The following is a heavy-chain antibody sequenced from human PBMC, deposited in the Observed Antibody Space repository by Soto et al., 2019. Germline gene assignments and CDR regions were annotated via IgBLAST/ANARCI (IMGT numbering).Heavy chain of an antibody. V-gene: IGHV4-34*01. J-gene: IGHJ6*02. Sequence: SLTCAVLSRSFSGYYWSWIRQPPGEGLEWIAEIDYSGSINYNPSLKSRVTISIDTSKSQFSLALISVTAADTAVYYCARSPGYYYYYAMDVWGQGTTVTVSS. CDR1: SRSFSGYY. CDR3: ARSPGYYYYYAMDV. CDR2: IDYSGSI.